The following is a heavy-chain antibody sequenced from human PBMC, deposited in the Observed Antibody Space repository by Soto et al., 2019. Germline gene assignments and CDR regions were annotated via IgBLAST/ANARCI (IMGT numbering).Heavy chain of an antibody. CDR2: IKQDGSER. D-gene: IGHD3-9*01. CDR1: GFTFSSYW. V-gene: IGHV3-7*01. J-gene: IGHJ4*02. Sequence: GGSLRLSCAASGFTFSSYWMSWVRQAPGKGLEWVANIKQDGSERYYVDSVKGRFTISRDNAKNSLYLQMNSLRAEDTAVYYCARDPPFGYFDELIAYWGQGTLVTVSS. CDR3: ARDPPFGYFDELIAY.